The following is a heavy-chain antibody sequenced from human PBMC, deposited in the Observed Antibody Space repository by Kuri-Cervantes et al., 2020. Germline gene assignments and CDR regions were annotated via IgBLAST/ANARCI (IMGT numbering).Heavy chain of an antibody. Sequence: SETLSLTCAVYGGSFSGYYWSWIRQPPGKGLEWIGEINHSGSTNYNPSLKSQVTISVDTPKNQFSLKLSSVTAADTAVYYCARRYNWNYGVWGQGTLVTVSS. CDR2: INHSGST. J-gene: IGHJ4*02. V-gene: IGHV4-34*01. CDR1: GGSFSGYY. D-gene: IGHD1-7*01. CDR3: ARRYNWNYGV.